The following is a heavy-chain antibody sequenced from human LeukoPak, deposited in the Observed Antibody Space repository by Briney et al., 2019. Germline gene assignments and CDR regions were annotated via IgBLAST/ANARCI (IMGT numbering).Heavy chain of an antibody. CDR2: IYYSGST. Sequence: SETLSLTCTVSGGSITSYYWSWIRQPPGKGPERIGYIYYSGSTNYNPSLKSRVTISVDTSKNQFSLKLRSVTAADTAVYYCARETAYCGGDCFTVLDYWGQGTLVTVSS. V-gene: IGHV4-59*01. CDR1: GGSITSYY. J-gene: IGHJ4*02. D-gene: IGHD2-21*02. CDR3: ARETAYCGGDCFTVLDY.